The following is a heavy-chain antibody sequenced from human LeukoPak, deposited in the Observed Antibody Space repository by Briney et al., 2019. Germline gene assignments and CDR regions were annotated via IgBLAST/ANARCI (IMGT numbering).Heavy chain of an antibody. V-gene: IGHV3-23*01. CDR3: AKDRPGGYAEDYGMDV. J-gene: IGHJ6*02. CDR2: ISSSGGST. CDR1: GFTFSSYA. D-gene: IGHD5-12*01. Sequence: GGSLRLSCAASGFTFSSYAMSWVRQAPGKGMHWVSSISSSGGSTYYADSVKGRFTISRDNSKNTLYLQMNSLRAEDTAVYYCAKDRPGGYAEDYGMDVWGQGTTVTVSS.